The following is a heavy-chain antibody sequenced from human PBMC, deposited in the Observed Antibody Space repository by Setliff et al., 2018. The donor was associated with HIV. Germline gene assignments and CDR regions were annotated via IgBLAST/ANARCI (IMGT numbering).Heavy chain of an antibody. V-gene: IGHV1-46*01. CDR3: ARFNWGNYFDY. J-gene: IGHJ4*02. CDR1: GYTFTSYY. Sequence: GASVKVSCKASGYTFTSYYIHWVRQAPGQGLEWRGRINPSGGSTSYAQKFQGRGTMTRDTSTSTVYMELSSLRAEDTAMYYWARFNWGNYFDYWGQGTLVTVSS. D-gene: IGHD7-27*01. CDR2: INPSGGST.